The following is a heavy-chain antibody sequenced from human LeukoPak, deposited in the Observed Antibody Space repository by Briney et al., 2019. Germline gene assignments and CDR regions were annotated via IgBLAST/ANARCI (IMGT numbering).Heavy chain of an antibody. Sequence: GGSLRLSCVASGFTISSYSMNWVRQAPGEGLEWVSGISSGSRYIYYADSVKGRFTISRDNAKDSLYLQMNSLRVEDTAVYYCARGPAPDRFDYWGQGTLVTVSS. CDR1: GFTISSYS. D-gene: IGHD6-25*01. CDR2: ISSGSRYI. V-gene: IGHV3-21*01. J-gene: IGHJ4*02. CDR3: ARGPAPDRFDY.